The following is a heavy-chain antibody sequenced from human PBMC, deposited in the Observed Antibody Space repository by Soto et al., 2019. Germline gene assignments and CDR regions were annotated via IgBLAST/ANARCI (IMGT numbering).Heavy chain of an antibody. CDR3: ARVRPSSWELDDY. Sequence: PGGSLRLSCAASGFTFSSYGMHWVRQAPGKGLEWVAVIWYDGSNKYYADSVKGRFTISRDNSKNTLYLQMNSLRAEDTAVYYCARVRPSSWELDDYWGQGTLVTVSS. CDR2: IWYDGSNK. J-gene: IGHJ4*02. CDR1: GFTFSSYG. V-gene: IGHV3-33*01. D-gene: IGHD1-26*01.